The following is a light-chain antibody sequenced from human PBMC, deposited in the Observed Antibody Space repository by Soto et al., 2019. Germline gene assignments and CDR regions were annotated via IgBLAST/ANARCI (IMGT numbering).Light chain of an antibody. V-gene: IGKV3-15*01. CDR1: QSIRSN. Sequence: EIVMTQSPDTLSLSPGEGATLSCRVSQSIRSNLAWYQHRPGQAPRLLMYGASTRADGIPARFTGSGSGTEFTLTISSLQSEDFAVYYCQQRSNWPQTFGQGTKVDIK. CDR2: GAS. J-gene: IGKJ1*01. CDR3: QQRSNWPQT.